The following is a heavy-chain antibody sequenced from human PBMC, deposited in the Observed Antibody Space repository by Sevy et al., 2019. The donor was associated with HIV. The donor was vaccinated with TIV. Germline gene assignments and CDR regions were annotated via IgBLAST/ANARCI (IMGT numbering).Heavy chain of an antibody. CDR2: ISGSGGST. V-gene: IGHV3-23*01. J-gene: IGHJ6*02. CDR3: AKGSSSSWATYYYYYYGMDV. Sequence: GGSLRLSCAASGFTFSSYAMSWVRQAPGKGLEWVSAISGSGGSTYYADSVKGRFTISRDNSKNTLYLQMNSLRAEDXAVYYCAKGSSSSWATYYYYYYGMDVWGQGTTVTVSS. D-gene: IGHD6-13*01. CDR1: GFTFSSYA.